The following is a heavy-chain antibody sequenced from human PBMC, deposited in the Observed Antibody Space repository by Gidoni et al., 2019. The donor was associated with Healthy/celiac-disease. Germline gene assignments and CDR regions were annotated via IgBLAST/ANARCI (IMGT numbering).Heavy chain of an antibody. D-gene: IGHD3-3*01. CDR2: INWDWCST. CDR1: GSAFDAYG. CDR3: ARVSSFPAARHLAAYYDFWMGSLDY. Sequence: EVPLVESGGGGVRRGGSLRRSCTASGSAFDAYGRRWVRKTPGKELEWVPGINWDWCSTGYADSVTCPFTTPRDNANNSLDPQMNRLSAEDTALYYGARVSSFPAARHLAAYYDFWMGSLDYWGQGTLATVSS. V-gene: IGHV3-20*04. J-gene: IGHJ4*02.